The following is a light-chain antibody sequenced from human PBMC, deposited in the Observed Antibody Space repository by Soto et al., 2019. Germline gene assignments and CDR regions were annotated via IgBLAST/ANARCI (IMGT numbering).Light chain of an antibody. Sequence: QSVLTQPPSESGSPGQSVTISCTGTSNDVGGYNYVSWYQQHPGKAPKLMIHEVSKRPSGVPDRFSGSKSGNTASLTVSGLLTEDDADYYCSSYGGANTVVFGGGIKLTVL. CDR3: SSYGGANTVV. CDR2: EVS. V-gene: IGLV2-8*01. J-gene: IGLJ2*01. CDR1: SNDVGGYNY.